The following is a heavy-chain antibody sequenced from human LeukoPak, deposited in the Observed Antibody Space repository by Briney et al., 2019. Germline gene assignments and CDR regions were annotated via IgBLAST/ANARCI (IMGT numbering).Heavy chain of an antibody. CDR3: ATTVTTRWGRYYMDV. CDR1: GGSISSSSYY. V-gene: IGHV4-39*07. CDR2: IYYSGST. J-gene: IGHJ6*03. D-gene: IGHD4-17*01. Sequence: DPSETLSLTCTVSGGSISSSSYYWGWIHQPPGKGLEWIGSIYYSGSTYYNPSLKSRVTISVDTSKNQFSLKLSSVTAADTAVYYCATTVTTRWGRYYMDVWGKGTTVTVSS.